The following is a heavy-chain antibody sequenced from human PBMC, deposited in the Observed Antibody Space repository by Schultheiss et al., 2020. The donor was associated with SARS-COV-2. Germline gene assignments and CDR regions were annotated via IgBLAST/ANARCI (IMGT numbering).Heavy chain of an antibody. D-gene: IGHD4-11*01. J-gene: IGHJ6*02. CDR3: ARETGVTTVPYYYYYYGMDV. Sequence: GGSLRLSCAASGFTFSNAWMSWVRQAPGKGLEWVANIKQDGSEKYYVDSVKGRFTISRDNAKNSLYLQMNSLRAEDTAVYYCARETGVTTVPYYYYYYGMDVWGQGTTVTVSS. CDR1: GFTFSNAW. CDR2: IKQDGSEK. V-gene: IGHV3-7*01.